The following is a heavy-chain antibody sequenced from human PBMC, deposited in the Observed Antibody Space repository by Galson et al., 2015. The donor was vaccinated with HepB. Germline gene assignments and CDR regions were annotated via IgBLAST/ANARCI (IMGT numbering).Heavy chain of an antibody. CDR3: AREGIAVAGMDY. V-gene: IGHV1-2*02. CDR2: INPNSGGT. Sequence: SVKVSCKASGSTFTGYYMHWVRQAPGQGLEWMGWINPNSGGTNYAQKFQGRVTMTRDTSISTAYMELSRLRSDDTAVYYCAREGIAVAGMDYWGQGTLVTVSS. CDR1: GSTFTGYY. D-gene: IGHD6-19*01. J-gene: IGHJ4*02.